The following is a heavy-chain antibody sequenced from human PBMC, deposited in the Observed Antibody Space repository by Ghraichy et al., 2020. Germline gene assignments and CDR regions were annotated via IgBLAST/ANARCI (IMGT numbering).Heavy chain of an antibody. CDR1: GFTVSSNY. J-gene: IGHJ2*01. V-gene: IGHV3-53*01. D-gene: IGHD2-21*02. CDR3: ARDVQSTGGGGGDCYLDWYFDL. Sequence: GGSLRLSCAASGFTVSSNYMSWVRQAPGKGLEWVSVIYSGGSTYYADSVKGRFTISRDNSKNTLYLQMNSLRAEDTAVYYCARDVQSTGGGGGDCYLDWYFDLWGRGTLVTVSS. CDR2: IYSGGST.